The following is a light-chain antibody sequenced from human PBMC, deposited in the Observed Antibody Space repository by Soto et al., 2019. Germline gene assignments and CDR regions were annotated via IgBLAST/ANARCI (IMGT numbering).Light chain of an antibody. CDR1: QIISNY. V-gene: IGKV1-27*01. CDR2: AAS. J-gene: IGKJ1*01. CDR3: QKYNSAPWT. Sequence: DIQMTQSPSSLSASVGDRVTITCRASQIISNYLAWYQQKPGKVPKLLIYAASTLQSGSPFRFSGSGSGKDFTLSISSLQPEDVATYYCQKYNSAPWTFGQGPKVDIK.